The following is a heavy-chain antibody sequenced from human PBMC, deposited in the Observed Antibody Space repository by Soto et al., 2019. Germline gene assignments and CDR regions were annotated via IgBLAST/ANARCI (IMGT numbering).Heavy chain of an antibody. CDR2: IKQDGSEK. D-gene: IGHD6-6*01. V-gene: IGHV3-7*03. Sequence: GGSLRLSCAASGFTFSSYWMRWVRQAPGKGLEWVANIKQDGSEKYYVDSVKGRFTISRDNAKNSLYLQMNSLRAEDTAVYYCARDRYQLAFDYWGQGTLVTVSS. CDR1: GFTFSSYW. CDR3: ARDRYQLAFDY. J-gene: IGHJ4*02.